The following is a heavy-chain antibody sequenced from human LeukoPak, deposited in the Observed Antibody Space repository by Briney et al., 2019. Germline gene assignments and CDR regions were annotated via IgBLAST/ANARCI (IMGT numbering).Heavy chain of an antibody. CDR1: GFTFSSYA. Sequence: GGSLRLSCAASGFTFSSYAMSWVRQAPGKGLEWVSAISGSGGSTYYADSVKGRFTISRDNSKNTLYLQMNSLRAEDTAVYYCAKDEGKGEFTNAYDYWGQGTLVTASS. V-gene: IGHV3-23*01. J-gene: IGHJ4*02. CDR3: AKDEGKGEFTNAYDY. CDR2: ISGSGGST. D-gene: IGHD3-16*01.